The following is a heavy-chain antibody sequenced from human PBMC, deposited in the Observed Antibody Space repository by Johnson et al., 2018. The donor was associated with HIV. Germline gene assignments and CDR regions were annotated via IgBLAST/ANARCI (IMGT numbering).Heavy chain of an antibody. J-gene: IGHJ3*02. CDR3: ARDLQGRDAFDI. Sequence: QMLLVESGGGVVQPGRSLRLSCAASGFTFSYYGMHWVRQAPGKGLEWVAVIWFDGTNKYYADSVKGRFTISRDNSKNTLYLQMNSLRAEDTAVYYCARDLQGRDAFDIWGQGTMVTVSS. CDR1: GFTFSYYG. V-gene: IGHV3-33*01. CDR2: IWFDGTNK.